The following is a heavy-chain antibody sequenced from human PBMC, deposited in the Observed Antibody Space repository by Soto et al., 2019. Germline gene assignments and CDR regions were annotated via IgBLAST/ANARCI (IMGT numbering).Heavy chain of an antibody. J-gene: IGHJ6*02. CDR2: MSYSGST. CDR1: GGSVSSGSDF. CDR3: ARDFPDTDTSYYYAMDV. V-gene: IGHV4-61*01. D-gene: IGHD5-18*01. Sequence: SETLSLTCTVSGGSVSSGSDFWSWIRQPPGKGLEWIGYMSYSGSTNYNPSLISRVTISVDTSKNQFSLRLSPATAADTAVYYCARDFPDTDTSYYYAMDVWGPGTTVT.